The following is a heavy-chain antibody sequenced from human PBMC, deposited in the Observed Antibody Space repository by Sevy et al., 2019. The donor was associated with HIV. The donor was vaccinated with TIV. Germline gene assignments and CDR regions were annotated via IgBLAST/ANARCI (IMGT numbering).Heavy chain of an antibody. Sequence: GGSLRVSCAASGFSFSIYSMNWVRQAPGRGLEWVSYMSNTGSTIHYADSVKGRFTISRDNAKNSLYLKMNSLRAEDTAGYYCASQSGGYERLYYFDYWGQGTLVTVSS. V-gene: IGHV3-48*01. CDR3: ASQSGGYERLYYFDY. CDR1: GFSFSIYS. D-gene: IGHD5-12*01. CDR2: MSNTGSTI. J-gene: IGHJ4*02.